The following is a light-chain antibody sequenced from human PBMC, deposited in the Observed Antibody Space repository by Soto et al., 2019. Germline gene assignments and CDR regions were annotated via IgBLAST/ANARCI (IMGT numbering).Light chain of an antibody. CDR3: QVWDSISDHRV. Sequence: SYELTQPPSVSAAPGQTARITCGGNNIGRKSVHWYQQKPGRAPVLVVYLDSDRPSGVPERFSGSNSGNTATLTISRVEAGDEADYYCQVWDSISDHRVFGGGTQL. CDR1: NIGRKS. CDR2: LDS. V-gene: IGLV3-21*02. J-gene: IGLJ3*02.